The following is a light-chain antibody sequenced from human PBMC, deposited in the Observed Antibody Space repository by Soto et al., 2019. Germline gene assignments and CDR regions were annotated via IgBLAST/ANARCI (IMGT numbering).Light chain of an antibody. J-gene: IGKJ4*01. CDR2: AAS. CDR3: HQANILFPLT. V-gene: IGKV1-12*01. Sequence: DIQMTQSPSSVSASVGDRVTITCRASQGISSWLAWYQQKPGKAPKLLIYAASSLQSGVPSRFSGSRSGTDFTLTISSLQPKDFGSNYCHQANILFPLTFGGGTKVEIK. CDR1: QGISSW.